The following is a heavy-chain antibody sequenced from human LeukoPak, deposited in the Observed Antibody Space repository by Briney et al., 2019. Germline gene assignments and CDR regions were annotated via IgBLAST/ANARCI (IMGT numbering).Heavy chain of an antibody. CDR3: ARLRELYGDNYFDY. Sequence: SETLSLTCTVSGASISSYTWSWVRWVRQPPGEGLEWLGYIYTSGTTKYNPSLNGRGTISRDTSKNQFSLTLSSVTAADTAIYYRARLRELYGDNYFDYWGQGTLVTVSS. V-gene: IGHV4-4*09. J-gene: IGHJ4*02. CDR2: IYTSGTT. CDR1: GASISSYT. D-gene: IGHD4-17*01.